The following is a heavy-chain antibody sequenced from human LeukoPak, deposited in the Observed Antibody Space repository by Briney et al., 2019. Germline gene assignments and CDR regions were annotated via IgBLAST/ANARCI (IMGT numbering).Heavy chain of an antibody. D-gene: IGHD2-8*01. J-gene: IGHJ4*02. CDR1: GGSMSTYY. CDR2: ISYSGNT. V-gene: IGHV4-59*08. CDR3: ARIPRYCTNGVCHDY. Sequence: SETLSLTCTVSGGSMSTYYWSGIRQPPGKGLEWIGYISYSGNTNYNPSLKSRVTISVDTSKNQFSLKLTPVTAADTAVYYCARIPRYCTNGVCHDYWGQGTLVTVSS.